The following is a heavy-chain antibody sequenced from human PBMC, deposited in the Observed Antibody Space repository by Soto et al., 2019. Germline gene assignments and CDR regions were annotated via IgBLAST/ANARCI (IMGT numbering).Heavy chain of an antibody. CDR2: ISGSGGST. CDR1: GFTFSSYA. D-gene: IGHD5-18*01. V-gene: IGHV3-23*01. CDR3: AKDGGPYSYGPLGY. Sequence: VQLLESGGGLVQPGGSLTLSCAASGFTFSSYAMNWVRQAPGKGLEWVSGISGSGGSTYYADSVKGRFTISRDNSKNTLYLQMNSLRAEDTAVYYCAKDGGPYSYGPLGYWGQGTLATVSS. J-gene: IGHJ4*02.